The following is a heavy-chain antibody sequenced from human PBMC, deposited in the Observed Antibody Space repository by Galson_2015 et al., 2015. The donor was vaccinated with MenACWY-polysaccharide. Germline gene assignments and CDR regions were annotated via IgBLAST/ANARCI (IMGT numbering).Heavy chain of an antibody. J-gene: IGHJ3*02. CDR2: IQYDGSQK. Sequence: SLRLSCAASGSKFRGSGMHWVRQAPGEGLEWVAVIQYDGSQKQYTDSVRGRSSISRDNSKNTLYLEMNSLRAEDTALYYCAREGSRIVFHAFDIWGQGTMVIVSS. CDR1: GSKFRGSG. D-gene: IGHD3-10*02. V-gene: IGHV3-33*01. CDR3: AREGSRIVFHAFDI.